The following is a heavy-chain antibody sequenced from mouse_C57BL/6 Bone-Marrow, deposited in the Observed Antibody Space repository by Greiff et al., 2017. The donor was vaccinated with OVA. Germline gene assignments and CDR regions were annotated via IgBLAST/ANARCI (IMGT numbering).Heavy chain of an antibody. J-gene: IGHJ4*01. CDR2: INPSNGGT. CDR3: ATKTAQYYAMDY. D-gene: IGHD3-2*02. CDR1: GYTFTSYW. V-gene: IGHV1-53*01. Sequence: QVQLQQPGAELVKPGASVKLSCKASGYTFTSYWMHWVKQRPGQGLEWIGNINPSNGGTNYNEKFKSKATLTVDKSSSTAYMQLSSLTSEDSAVYYCATKTAQYYAMDYWGQGTSVTVSS.